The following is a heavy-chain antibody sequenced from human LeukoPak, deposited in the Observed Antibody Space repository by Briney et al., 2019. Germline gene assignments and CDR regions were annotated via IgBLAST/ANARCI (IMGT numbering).Heavy chain of an antibody. D-gene: IGHD6-13*01. CDR1: GHIFTSYA. CDR2: INTNTGNP. Sequence: GASVKVSCTASGHIFTSYAMNWVRQAPGQGLEWMGWINTNTGNPTYAQGFTGRFVFSLDTSVSTAYLQISSLKAEDTAVYYSARGMGSSWTGMDVWGQGTTVTVSS. V-gene: IGHV7-4-1*02. J-gene: IGHJ6*02. CDR3: ARGMGSSWTGMDV.